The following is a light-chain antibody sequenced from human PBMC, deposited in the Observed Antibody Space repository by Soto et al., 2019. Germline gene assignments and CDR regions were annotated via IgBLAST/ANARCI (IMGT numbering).Light chain of an antibody. CDR2: EVS. J-gene: IGLJ1*01. V-gene: IGLV2-14*01. Sequence: QSALTQPASVSGSPGQSITISCTGTSSDIGTYTYVSWYQQHPGKAPKLMIYEVSNRPSGVSGRFSGSKSGNTASLTISGLQDEDEADYYCSSYTSSTTLIAFGTGTKVTVL. CDR3: SSYTSSTTLIA. CDR1: SSDIGTYTY.